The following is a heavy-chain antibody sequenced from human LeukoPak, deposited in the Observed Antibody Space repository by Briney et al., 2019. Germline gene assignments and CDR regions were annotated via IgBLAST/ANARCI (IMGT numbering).Heavy chain of an antibody. V-gene: IGHV1-2*02. J-gene: IGHJ5*01. CDR3: ARDRQRSSSTPVGFDP. D-gene: IGHD6-6*01. CDR1: GYTFTGYY. Sequence: ASVKVSCKASGYTFTGYYMHWVRQAPGQGLEWMGWMNPNSGGRNYAQKFQGRVTMTRDTSISTAYMELSRLRSDDTVVYYCARDRQRSSSTPVGFDPWGKGTLVTVSS. CDR2: MNPNSGGR.